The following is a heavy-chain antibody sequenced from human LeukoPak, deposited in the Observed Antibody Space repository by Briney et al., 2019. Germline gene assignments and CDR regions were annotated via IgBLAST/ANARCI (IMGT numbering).Heavy chain of an antibody. CDR3: AGQSITIFGVALDY. D-gene: IGHD3-3*01. J-gene: IGHJ4*02. V-gene: IGHV3-23*01. CDR1: GFTVITNY. Sequence: GGSLRLSCAASGFTVITNYMSWVRQAPGKGLEWVSAISGSGGSTYYADSVKGRFTISRDNSKNTLYLQMNSLRAEDTAVYYCAGQSITIFGVALDYWGQGTLVTVSS. CDR2: ISGSGGST.